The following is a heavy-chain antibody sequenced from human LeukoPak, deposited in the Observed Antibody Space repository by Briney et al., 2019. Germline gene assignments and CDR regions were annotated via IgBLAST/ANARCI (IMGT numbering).Heavy chain of an antibody. V-gene: IGHV3-48*01. Sequence: SGGSLTLSCAASGFGFSSYSMNWVRQAPRTGLGLVSYISSISTPIYYADSVKGRFTMSRDNAKNSLYLQMNSLRPEDTAVYYCARESISGARDFDFWGQGTLVTVSS. D-gene: IGHD3-3*02. J-gene: IGHJ4*02. CDR3: ARESISGARDFDF. CDR2: ISSISTPI. CDR1: GFGFSSYS.